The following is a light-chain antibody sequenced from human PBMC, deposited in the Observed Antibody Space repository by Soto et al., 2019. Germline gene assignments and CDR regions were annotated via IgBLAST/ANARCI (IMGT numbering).Light chain of an antibody. Sequence: QSALTQPASVSGSPGQSITISCTGTSSDVGGYDYVSWYQLHPGKAPKLMVFEVSNRPSGVSYRFSGSKSCNTASLTISGLQAEDEADYFCSSYSISTAYLFGTGTKLTVL. CDR1: SSDVGGYDY. CDR3: SSYSISTAYL. J-gene: IGLJ1*01. CDR2: EVS. V-gene: IGLV2-14*01.